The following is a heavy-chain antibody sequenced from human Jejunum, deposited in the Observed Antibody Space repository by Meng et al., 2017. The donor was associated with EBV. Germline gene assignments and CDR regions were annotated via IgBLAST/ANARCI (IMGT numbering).Heavy chain of an antibody. CDR2: FDPEDGET. V-gene: IGHV1-24*01. Sequence: VQLGQSGAEVEKPGASVKVTCKVSGYSLTELSMHWVRQAPGKGLEWMGGFDPEDGETIYAQKFQGRVTMTEDTSTDTAYMELSSLRSEDTAVYYCATAHGFTIFGVAYYFDYWGQGTLVTVSS. D-gene: IGHD3-3*01. CDR3: ATAHGFTIFGVAYYFDY. CDR1: GYSLTELS. J-gene: IGHJ4*02.